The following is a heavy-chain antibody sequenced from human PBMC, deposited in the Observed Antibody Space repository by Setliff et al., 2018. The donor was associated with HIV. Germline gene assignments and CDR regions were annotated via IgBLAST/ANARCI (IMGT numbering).Heavy chain of an antibody. J-gene: IGHJ4*02. Sequence: FSGYYWNWIRQAPGKGLEWVSYISSSSSYTNYADSVKGRFTISRDNAKNSLYLQMNSPRAEDTAVYYCARASYYYDSSGWVDYWGQGTLVTVSS. CDR3: ARASYYYDSSGWVDY. CDR2: ISSSSSYT. CDR1: FSGYY. V-gene: IGHV3-11*03. D-gene: IGHD3-22*01.